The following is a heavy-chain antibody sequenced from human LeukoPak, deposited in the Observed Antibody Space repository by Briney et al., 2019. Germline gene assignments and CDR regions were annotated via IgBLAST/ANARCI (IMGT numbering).Heavy chain of an antibody. V-gene: IGHV3-23*01. J-gene: IGHJ4*02. D-gene: IGHD6-19*01. CDR3: AKIPQWLVLYAYYFDY. CDR2: ISGSGGST. Sequence: GGSLRLSCAASGFTFSSYGMSWVRQAPGKGLEWVSAISGSGGSTYYADSVKGRFTISRDNSKNTLYLQMNSLRAEDTAVYYCAKIPQWLVLYAYYFDYWGQGTLVTVSS. CDR1: GFTFSSYG.